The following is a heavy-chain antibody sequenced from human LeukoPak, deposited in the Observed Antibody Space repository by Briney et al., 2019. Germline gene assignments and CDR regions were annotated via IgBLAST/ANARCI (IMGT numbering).Heavy chain of an antibody. CDR2: INPSGGST. CDR1: GYTFTSYY. CDR3: ARRYCSSTSCYNYFDY. J-gene: IGHJ4*02. V-gene: IGHV1-46*01. Sequence: ASVKVSCKASGYTFTSYYMHWVRQAPGQGLEWMGIINPSGGSTSYAQKFQGRVTMTRDTSTSTVYMELSSLRSEDTAVYYCARRYCSSTSCYNYFDYWGQGTLVTVSS. D-gene: IGHD2-2*02.